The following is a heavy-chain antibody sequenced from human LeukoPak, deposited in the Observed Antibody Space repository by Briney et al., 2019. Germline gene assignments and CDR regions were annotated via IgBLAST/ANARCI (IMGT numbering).Heavy chain of an antibody. V-gene: IGHV3-11*01. D-gene: IGHD2-15*01. CDR1: GFTFSDYY. CDR2: ISSSGSTI. Sequence: GGSLRLSCAASGFTFSDYYMSWLRQAPGKGLEWVSYISSSGSTIYYADSVKGRFTISRDNAKNSLYLQMNSLRAEDTAVYYCAREACSGVMCWFDPWGQGTLVTVSS. J-gene: IGHJ5*02. CDR3: AREACSGVMCWFDP.